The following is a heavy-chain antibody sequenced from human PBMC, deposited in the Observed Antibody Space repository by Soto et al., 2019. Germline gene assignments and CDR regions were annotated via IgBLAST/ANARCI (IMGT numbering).Heavy chain of an antibody. D-gene: IGHD6-13*01. CDR3: ARVWSDIAAAGKPFDY. Sequence: QVQLVQSGAEVKKPGASVKVSCKASGYTFTSYGISWVRQAPGQGLEWMGWISAYNGNTSYAQKLQGRVTMTTDTSTSTAYMEMRSLRSDDTAVYYCARVWSDIAAAGKPFDYWGQGTLVTVSS. CDR1: GYTFTSYG. V-gene: IGHV1-18*04. CDR2: ISAYNGNT. J-gene: IGHJ4*02.